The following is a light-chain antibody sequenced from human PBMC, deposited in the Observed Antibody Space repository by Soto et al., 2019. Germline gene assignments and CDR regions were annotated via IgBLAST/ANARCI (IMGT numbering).Light chain of an antibody. J-gene: IGKJ1*01. CDR3: QQYISSPLT. Sequence: DIVMTQSPDSLAVSLGERATINCKSSQSVLYSSNNKNYLAWYQQKPGQPPKLLIYWASTRESGVPDRFSGSGSGTDFTLTISSLQAEDSAVYYCQQYISSPLTFGQGTKVDIK. V-gene: IGKV4-1*01. CDR2: WAS. CDR1: QSVLYSSNNKNY.